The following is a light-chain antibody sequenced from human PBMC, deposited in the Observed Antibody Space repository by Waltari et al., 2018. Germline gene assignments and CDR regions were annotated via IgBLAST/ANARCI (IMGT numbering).Light chain of an antibody. Sequence: QSVLTQPPSVSGAPGQRVPISCTGTSPNLGAGHSLPRSQQFPGTAPKLLIYGNSNRPSGVPDRFSGSKSDTSASLTITGLQAEDEADYFCHSFDSSLSTGVVFGGGTKVTVL. V-gene: IGLV1-40*01. CDR3: HSFDSSLSTGVV. CDR2: GNS. J-gene: IGLJ2*01. CDR1: SPNLGAGHS.